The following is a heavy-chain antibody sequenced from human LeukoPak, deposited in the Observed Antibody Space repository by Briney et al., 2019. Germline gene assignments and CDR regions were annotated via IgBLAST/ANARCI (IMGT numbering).Heavy chain of an antibody. CDR2: ISYDGSNK. CDR3: ASIPVRGENYYDGDY. J-gene: IGHJ4*02. V-gene: IGHV3-30*04. Sequence: GGSLRLSCTASGFTFGDYAMSWFRQAPGKGLEWVAVISYDGSNKYYADSVKGRFTISRDNSKNTLYLQMNSLRAEDTAVYYCASIPVRGENYYDGDYWGQGTLVTVSS. CDR1: GFTFGDYA. D-gene: IGHD3-22*01.